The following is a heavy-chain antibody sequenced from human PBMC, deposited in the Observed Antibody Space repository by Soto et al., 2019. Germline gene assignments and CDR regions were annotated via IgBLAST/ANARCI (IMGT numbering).Heavy chain of an antibody. J-gene: IGHJ5*02. CDR1: GGSIISGNYY. D-gene: IGHD3-10*01. V-gene: IGHV4-30-4*01. CDR2: IYYSGST. Sequence: PSETXSLTCTVSGGSIISGNYYWSWIRQPPGKGLEWIGYIYYSGSTYYNPSLKSRVTISVDTSKNQFSLKLRSVTAADTAVYYCARYMLRGVIAWLGTWGQGTLVTVSS. CDR3: ARYMLRGVIAWLGT.